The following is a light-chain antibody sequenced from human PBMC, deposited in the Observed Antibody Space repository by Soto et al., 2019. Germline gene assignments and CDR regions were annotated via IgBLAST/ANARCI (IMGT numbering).Light chain of an antibody. Sequence: EIVMTQSPATLSVSPGERATLSCRASQTINSNLTWYQHKPGQTPRLLIYGASTRATGIPARSSGSVSGTVVPLTATSLPSEDFAVYYCMRYIIWPPLTFAQGTRLESK. CDR3: MRYIIWPPLT. CDR2: GAS. CDR1: QTINSN. J-gene: IGKJ5*01. V-gene: IGKV3-15*01.